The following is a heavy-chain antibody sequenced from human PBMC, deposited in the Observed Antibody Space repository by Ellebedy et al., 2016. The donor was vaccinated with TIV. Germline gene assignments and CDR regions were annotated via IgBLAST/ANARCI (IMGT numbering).Heavy chain of an antibody. J-gene: IGHJ4*02. D-gene: IGHD2-21*01. Sequence: PGGSLRLSCVASGFTFSSNAMSWVRQAPGEGLEWVSVIRGSADSTYYADSVKGRFTISRDNSKNTLYLQMNSLRAEDTAVYYCAKGPPIYFDYWGQGTLVTVSS. CDR3: AKGPPIYFDY. CDR1: GFTFSSNA. CDR2: IRGSADST. V-gene: IGHV3-23*01.